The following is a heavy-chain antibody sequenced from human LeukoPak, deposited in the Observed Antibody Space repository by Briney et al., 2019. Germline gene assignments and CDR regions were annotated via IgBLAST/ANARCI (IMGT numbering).Heavy chain of an antibody. CDR3: ASTNYRGGTTGYNWFDP. J-gene: IGHJ5*02. D-gene: IGHD1-26*01. CDR2: IGSSGGGI. CDR1: GFTFSTYT. Sequence: GGSLRLSCAASGFTFSTYTMYWVRHPPGKRLEWVSIIGSSGGGIHYADSVKGRFTISRDNSKNTLYLQMNSLRAEDTAMYYCASTNYRGGTTGYNWFDPWGQGTLVTVSS. V-gene: IGHV3-23*01.